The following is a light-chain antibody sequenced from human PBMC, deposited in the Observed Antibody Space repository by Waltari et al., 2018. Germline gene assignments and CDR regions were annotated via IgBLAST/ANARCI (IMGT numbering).Light chain of an antibody. CDR1: SSAIGSYNL. Sequence: QSALTQPASVSASPGQSITISCKGTSSAIGSYNLVPWYQQHPGKAPKVMIYDVTKRPSGVSNRFSGSKSGYTASLTVSGLQAEDESDYYCCSYAGDSLWVFGGGTKLTVL. J-gene: IGLJ3*02. CDR3: CSYAGDSLWV. CDR2: DVT. V-gene: IGLV2-23*02.